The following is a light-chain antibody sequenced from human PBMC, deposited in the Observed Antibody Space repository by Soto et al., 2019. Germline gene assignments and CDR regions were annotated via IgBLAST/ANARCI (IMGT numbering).Light chain of an antibody. V-gene: IGKV1-9*01. CDR1: QGITSY. CDR2: AVS. Sequence: DIRLTQSPSFLSASVGDRVTITCRASQGITSYLAWYQQKPGKAPELLIDAVSTLQSGVPSRFSGSGSGTVFTLTISSLQPEDFATFYCQQLDSYPLTFGGGTKVEIK. CDR3: QQLDSYPLT. J-gene: IGKJ4*01.